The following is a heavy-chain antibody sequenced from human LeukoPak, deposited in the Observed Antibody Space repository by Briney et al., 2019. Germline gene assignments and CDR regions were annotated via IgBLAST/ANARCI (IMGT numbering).Heavy chain of an antibody. V-gene: IGHV4-59*08. CDR2: IYYSGST. CDR1: GGSISSYY. J-gene: IGHJ6*03. CDR3: ARQGYYDFWSGYNYYYYYMDV. Sequence: PSETLSLTCTVSGGSISSYYWSWIRQPPGKGLEWIGYIYYSGSTYYNPSLKSRVTISVDTSKNQFSLKLSSVTAADTAVYYCARQGYYDFWSGYNYYYYYMDVWGKGTTVTVSS. D-gene: IGHD3-3*01.